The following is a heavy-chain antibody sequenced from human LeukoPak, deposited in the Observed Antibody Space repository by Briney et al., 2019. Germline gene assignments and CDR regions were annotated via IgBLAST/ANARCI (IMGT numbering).Heavy chain of an antibody. Sequence: GGSLRLSCAASGFTSSSYSMNWVRQAPGKGLEWVSSISSSSSYIYYADSVKGRFTISRDNAKNSLYLQMNSLRAEDTAVYYCARDSAVLWFGGVSNLDYWGQGTLVTVSS. CDR3: ARDSAVLWFGGVSNLDY. D-gene: IGHD3-10*01. CDR2: ISSSSSYI. J-gene: IGHJ4*02. V-gene: IGHV3-21*01. CDR1: GFTSSSYS.